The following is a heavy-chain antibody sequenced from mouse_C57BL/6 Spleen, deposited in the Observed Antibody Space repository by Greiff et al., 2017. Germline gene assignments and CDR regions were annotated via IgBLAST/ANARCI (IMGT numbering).Heavy chain of an antibody. CDR1: GYAFSSYW. D-gene: IGHD2-5*01. CDR3: ARDGAYYSNFLDY. Sequence: SGAELVKPGASVKISCKASGYAFSSYWMNWVKQRPGQGLEWIGQIYPGDGDTNYNGKFKGKATLTADTSSSTAYMQRSSLTSEDSAVYFCARDGAYYSNFLDYWGQGTTLTVSS. J-gene: IGHJ2*01. V-gene: IGHV1-80*01. CDR2: IYPGDGDT.